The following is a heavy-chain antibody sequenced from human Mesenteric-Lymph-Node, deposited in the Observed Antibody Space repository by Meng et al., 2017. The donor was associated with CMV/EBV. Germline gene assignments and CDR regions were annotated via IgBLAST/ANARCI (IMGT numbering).Heavy chain of an antibody. CDR3: ARSPFLRTWFDP. D-gene: IGHD2/OR15-2a*01. Sequence: CKASGYTFTGYYMHWVRQAPGQGLEWMGRINPDSGGTNYAQQFQDSVTMTRDTSISTAYMELNRLKSDDTAVYYCARSPFLRTWFDPWGQGTLVNVSS. CDR2: INPDSGGT. V-gene: IGHV1-2*06. CDR1: GYTFTGYY. J-gene: IGHJ5*02.